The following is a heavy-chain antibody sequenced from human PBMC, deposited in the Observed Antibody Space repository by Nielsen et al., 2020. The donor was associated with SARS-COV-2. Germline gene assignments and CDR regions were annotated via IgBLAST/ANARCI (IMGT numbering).Heavy chain of an antibody. CDR1: GGTFSSYA. CDR3: ARDGDNWNYDTTRYYYYMDV. CDR2: INPSGGST. J-gene: IGHJ6*03. D-gene: IGHD1-7*01. V-gene: IGHV1-46*01. Sequence: ASVKVSCKASGGTFSSYAISWVRQAPGQGLEWMGIINPSGGSTSYAQKFQGRVTMTRDTSTSTVYMELSSLRSEDTAVYYCARDGDNWNYDTTRYYYYMDVWGKGTTVTVSS.